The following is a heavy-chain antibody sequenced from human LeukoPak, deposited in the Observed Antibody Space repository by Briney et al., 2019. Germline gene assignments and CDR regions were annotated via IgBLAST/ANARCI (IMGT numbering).Heavy chain of an antibody. Sequence: PGGSLRLSCAASGFNFDDYGMSWVRQAPGKGLEWVSGINWNGASTSYADSVKGRFTISRDNAKNSLYLQMNSLRDEDTALYYCARGYSGYDFGRYFDSWGQGTLVTVSP. CDR3: ARGYSGYDFGRYFDS. J-gene: IGHJ4*02. CDR2: INWNGAST. CDR1: GFNFDDYG. V-gene: IGHV3-20*04. D-gene: IGHD5-12*01.